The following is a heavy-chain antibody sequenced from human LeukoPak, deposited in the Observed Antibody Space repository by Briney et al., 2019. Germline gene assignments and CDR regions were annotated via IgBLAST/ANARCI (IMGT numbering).Heavy chain of an antibody. D-gene: IGHD5-18*01. CDR3: TRGGAYSSGAIGY. CDR1: GFTFSSYW. J-gene: IGHJ4*02. V-gene: IGHV3-74*01. CDR2: INSDGRST. Sequence: GGSLRLSCAASGFTFSSYWMHWVRHAPGKGLVWVSRINSDGRSTTYADSVKGRLTISRDNAKNTLYLQMNSLRAEDTAVYYCTRGGAYSSGAIGYWGQGTLVTVSS.